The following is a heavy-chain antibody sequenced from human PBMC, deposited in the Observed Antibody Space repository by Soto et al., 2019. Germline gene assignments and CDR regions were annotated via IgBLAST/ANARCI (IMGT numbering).Heavy chain of an antibody. CDR2: ISSSGSTI. V-gene: IGHV3-48*03. J-gene: IGHJ4*02. CDR3: AKTGVSRTAALSFLDH. Sequence: PGGSLRLSCAASGFTFSSYEMNWVRQAPGKGLEWVSYISSSGSTIYYADSVRGRFTISRDNAKNSLYLQMNSLRAEDTAVYYCAKTGVSRTAALSFLDHWGQGIQVTVYS. CDR1: GFTFSSYE. D-gene: IGHD2-21*02.